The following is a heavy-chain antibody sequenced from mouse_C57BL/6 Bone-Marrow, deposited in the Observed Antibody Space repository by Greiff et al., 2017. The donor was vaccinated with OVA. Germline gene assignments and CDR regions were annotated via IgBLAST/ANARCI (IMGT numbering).Heavy chain of an antibody. CDR3: ARGDDPYAMDY. V-gene: IGHV1-80*01. D-gene: IGHD2-13*01. CDR1: GYAFSSYW. CDR2: IYPGDGDT. Sequence: QVQLKQSGAELVKPGASVKISCKASGYAFSSYWMNWVKQRPGKGLEWIGQIYPGDGDTNYNGKFKGKATLTADKSSSTAYMQFSSLTSEDSAIYYCARGDDPYAMDYWGQGTSVTVSS. J-gene: IGHJ4*01.